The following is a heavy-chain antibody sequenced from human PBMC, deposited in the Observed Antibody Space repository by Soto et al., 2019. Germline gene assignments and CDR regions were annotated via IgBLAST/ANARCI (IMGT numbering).Heavy chain of an antibody. Sequence: QVQLVQSGAEEKKPGASVKVSCKASGYTFTSYAMHWVRQAPGQRLEWMGWINAGNGNTKYSQKFQGRVTITRDTSXSRXYMELSSLRSEDTAVYYCARKDVLLWFGEFGWFDPWGQGTLVTVSS. CDR3: ARKDVLLWFGEFGWFDP. V-gene: IGHV1-3*05. CDR2: INAGNGNT. J-gene: IGHJ5*02. D-gene: IGHD3-10*01. CDR1: GYTFTSYA.